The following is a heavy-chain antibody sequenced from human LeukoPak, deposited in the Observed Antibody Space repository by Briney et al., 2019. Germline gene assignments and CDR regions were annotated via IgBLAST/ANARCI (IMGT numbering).Heavy chain of an antibody. CDR1: GYPFTSYW. Sequence: SGGSLQISCKGSGYPFTSYWIGWVRPLPGKGLEWMGIIYPGDSDTRYSPSFQGQVTISADKSISTAYLQWSSLKASDTAMYYCARGMGYNDYWGQGTLVTVSS. CDR2: IYPGDSDT. CDR3: ARGMGYNDY. J-gene: IGHJ4*02. D-gene: IGHD5-18*01. V-gene: IGHV5-51*01.